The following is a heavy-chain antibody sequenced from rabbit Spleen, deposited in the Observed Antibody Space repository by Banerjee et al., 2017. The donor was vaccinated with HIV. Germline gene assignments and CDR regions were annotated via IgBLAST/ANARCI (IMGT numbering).Heavy chain of an antibody. Sequence: QSLEESGGDLVKPGASLTLTCTASGFSFSSRNYMCWVRQAPGKGLEWIACIYSGSSGDTYYASGAKGRFPFSKTSSTTVTLQMTSLTVADTATYFCARDGGRGDYIDGVFNLWGPGTLVTVS. CDR2: IYSGSSGDT. J-gene: IGHJ4*01. V-gene: IGHV1S40*01. D-gene: IGHD1-1*01. CDR3: ARDGGRGDYIDGVFNL. CDR1: GFSFSSRNY.